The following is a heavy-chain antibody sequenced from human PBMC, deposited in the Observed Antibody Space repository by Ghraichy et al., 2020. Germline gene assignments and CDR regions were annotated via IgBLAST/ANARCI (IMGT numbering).Heavy chain of an antibody. J-gene: IGHJ6*02. CDR2: TLHSGSAT. CDR1: GASINTHW. Sequence: SETLSLTCALSGASINTHWWSWVRQPPGKGLEWIGETLHSGSATHYNPSLESRVTISVDKSNNQFSLALSSVTAADTAVYYCARNGDFNMDVWGLGTTVTVSS. V-gene: IGHV4-4*02. D-gene: IGHD3-10*01. CDR3: ARNGDFNMDV.